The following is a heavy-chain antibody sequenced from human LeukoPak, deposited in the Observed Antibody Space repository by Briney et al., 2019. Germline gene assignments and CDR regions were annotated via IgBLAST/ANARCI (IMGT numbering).Heavy chain of an antibody. Sequence: ASVKVSCKASGYTFTGYYMHWVRQAPGQGLEWMGWINPNSGGTNYAQKFQGRVTMTRDTSISTAYMELSRLRSDDTAVYYCARGGPVLRFLEWYLGYWGQGTLVTVSS. J-gene: IGHJ4*02. CDR2: INPNSGGT. CDR1: GYTFTGYY. D-gene: IGHD3-3*01. V-gene: IGHV1-2*02. CDR3: ARGGPVLRFLEWYLGY.